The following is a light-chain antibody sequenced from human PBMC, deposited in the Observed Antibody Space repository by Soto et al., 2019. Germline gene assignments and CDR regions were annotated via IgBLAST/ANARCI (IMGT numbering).Light chain of an antibody. Sequence: DIQMTQSPSTPSASVGDRGTIPCRASQSISSWLAWYQQKPGTAPKLLIYKASTLQSGVPSRFSGSGSGTEFTLTISSLQHDDFAPYYCQQYSDNWTFGQGTNVDIK. CDR3: QQYSDNWT. CDR1: QSISSW. V-gene: IGKV1-5*03. J-gene: IGKJ1*01. CDR2: KAS.